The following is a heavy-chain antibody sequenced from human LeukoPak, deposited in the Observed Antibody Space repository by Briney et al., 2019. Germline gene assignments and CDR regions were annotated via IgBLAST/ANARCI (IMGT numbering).Heavy chain of an antibody. Sequence: GASVKVSCKASGGTFSSYAISWVRQAPRQGLEWMGGIIPIFGTANYAQKFQGRVTITTDESTSTAYMELSSLRSEDTAVYYCATASIAARQFDYRGQGTLVTVSS. J-gene: IGHJ4*02. D-gene: IGHD6-6*01. CDR3: ATASIAARQFDY. CDR2: IIPIFGTA. V-gene: IGHV1-69*05. CDR1: GGTFSSYA.